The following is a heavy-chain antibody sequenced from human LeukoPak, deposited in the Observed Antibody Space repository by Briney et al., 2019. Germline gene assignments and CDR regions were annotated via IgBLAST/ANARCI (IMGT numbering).Heavy chain of an antibody. CDR3: ARDDGSGSNYFDY. CDR2: ISSSSSYI. D-gene: IGHD3-10*01. V-gene: IGHV3-21*01. J-gene: IGHJ4*02. CDR1: GFTFDDYA. Sequence: GGSLRLSCAASGFTFDDYAMHWVRQAPGKGLEWVSSISSSSSYIYYADSVKGRFTISRDNAKNSLYLQMNSLRAEDTAVYYCARDDGSGSNYFDYWGQGTLVTVSS.